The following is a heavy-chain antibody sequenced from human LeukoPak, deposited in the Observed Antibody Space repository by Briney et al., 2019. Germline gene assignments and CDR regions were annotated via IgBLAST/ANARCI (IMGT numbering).Heavy chain of an antibody. CDR1: GYSFTSYW. CDR3: ARLLAVTNVVTASGYYYFCMDV. D-gene: IGHD2-21*02. Sequence: GESLKISCKGSGYSFTSYWIGWVRQMPGKGLEWMGIIYPGDSDTRYSPSFQGQVTISADKSISTAYLQWSSLKASDTAMYYCARLLAVTNVVTASGYYYFCMDVWGKGTTVTISS. V-gene: IGHV5-51*01. J-gene: IGHJ6*03. CDR2: IYPGDSDT.